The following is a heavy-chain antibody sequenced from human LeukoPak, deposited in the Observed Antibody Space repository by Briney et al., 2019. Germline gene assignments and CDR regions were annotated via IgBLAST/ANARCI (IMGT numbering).Heavy chain of an antibody. CDR1: GFTFSNYA. J-gene: IGHJ6*02. CDR2: ISANGGST. V-gene: IGHV3-23*01. CDR3: TRVQAGRAGLMDV. Sequence: PGGSLRLSCAASGFTFSNYAMTWVRQAPGKGLEWVSAISANGGSTYYADSVKGRFTISRDNSKNTLFLQMNSLRAEDTAVYYCTRVQAGRAGLMDVWGRGTTVTVSS. D-gene: IGHD6-13*01.